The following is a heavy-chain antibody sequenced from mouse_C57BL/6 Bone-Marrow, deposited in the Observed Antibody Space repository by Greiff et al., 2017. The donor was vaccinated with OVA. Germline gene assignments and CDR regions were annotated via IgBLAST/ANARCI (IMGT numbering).Heavy chain of an antibody. CDR3: ARSAYVARDY. J-gene: IGHJ4*01. V-gene: IGHV1-81*01. CDR2: IYPRSGST. D-gene: IGHD1-1*01. CDR1: GYTFTSYG. Sequence: QVQLKQSGAELARPGASVKLSCKASGYTFTSYGISWVKQRPGQGLAWIGEIYPRSGSTYYNEKFKGKATLTADKSSSTAYMELRSLTSEDSAVYFCARSAYVARDYWGQGTSVTVSS.